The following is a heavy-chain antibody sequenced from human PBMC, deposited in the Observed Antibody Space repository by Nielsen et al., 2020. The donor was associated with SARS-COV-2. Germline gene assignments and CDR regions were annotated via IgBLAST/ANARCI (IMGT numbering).Heavy chain of an antibody. J-gene: IGHJ1*01. Sequence: GGSLRLSCAASGFIVSSNYMTWVRQAPGKGLEWVAVIWYDGSNKYYADSVKGRFTISRDNSKNTLYLQMNSLRAEDTAVYYCAREEYSSSWSELYFQHWGQGTLVTVSS. D-gene: IGHD6-13*01. CDR1: GFIVSSNY. CDR3: AREEYSSSWSELYFQH. V-gene: IGHV3-33*01. CDR2: IWYDGSNK.